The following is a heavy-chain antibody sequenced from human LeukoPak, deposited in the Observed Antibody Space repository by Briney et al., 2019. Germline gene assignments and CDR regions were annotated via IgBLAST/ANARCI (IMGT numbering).Heavy chain of an antibody. CDR1: GGSINFYY. CDR2: IYSTVST. Sequence: SETLSLTCTVSGGSINFYYWSWIRQPAGKGLEWIGRIYSTVSTNYSPSLKRRVTMSVDQSKNQFSLNLSSVTAADTAVYYCARGIADPYSFDSWGQGTLVTVSS. CDR3: ARGIADPYSFDS. V-gene: IGHV4-4*07. D-gene: IGHD6-13*01. J-gene: IGHJ4*02.